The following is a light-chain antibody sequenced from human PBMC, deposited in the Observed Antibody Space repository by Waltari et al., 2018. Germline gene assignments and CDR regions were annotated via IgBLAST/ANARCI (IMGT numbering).Light chain of an antibody. CDR3: QQANSFPLT. CDR1: QAIRNW. V-gene: IGKV1-12*01. J-gene: IGKJ4*01. CDR2: TAA. Sequence: IQMTQSPSSVSASVGDRVTITCRASQAIRNWLTWYQHKPGQAPKLLIYTAATLHSGVPSRFSGSGSGTDFTPTISSLQPEDFATYYCQQANSFPLTFGGGTKVEI.